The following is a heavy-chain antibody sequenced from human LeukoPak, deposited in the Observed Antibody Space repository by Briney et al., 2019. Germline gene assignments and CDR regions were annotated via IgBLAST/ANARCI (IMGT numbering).Heavy chain of an antibody. CDR2: IWFDGSNK. CDR1: GFIFSNDA. V-gene: IGHV3-30*02. Sequence: GGSLRLSCAASGFIFSNDAMHWVRQAPGKGLEWVAFIWFDGSNKHYADSVKGRFTISRDNSKNTLYLQMNSLRAEDTAVYHCANGWSPDYWGRGTLVTVSS. J-gene: IGHJ4*02. CDR3: ANGWSPDY. D-gene: IGHD2-15*01.